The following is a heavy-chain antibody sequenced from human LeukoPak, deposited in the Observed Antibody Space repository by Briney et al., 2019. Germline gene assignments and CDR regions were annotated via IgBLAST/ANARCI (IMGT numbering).Heavy chain of an antibody. CDR1: GVSFSGYY. CDR2: INHSGST. D-gene: IGHD5-18*01. J-gene: IGHJ4*02. CDR3: ASYTAGGGGLDY. V-gene: IGHV4-34*01. Sequence: SETLSLTCAVYGVSFSGYYWSWIRQPPGKGLEWIGEINHSGSTNYNPSLKSRVTISVDTSKNQFSLKLSSVTAADTAVYYCASYTAGGGGLDYWGQGTLVTVSS.